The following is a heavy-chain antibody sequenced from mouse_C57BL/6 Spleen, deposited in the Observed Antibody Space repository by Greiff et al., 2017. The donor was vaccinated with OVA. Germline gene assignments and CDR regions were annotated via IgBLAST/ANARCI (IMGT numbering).Heavy chain of an antibody. CDR3: ARGYSRDYAMDY. CDR2: IYPGDGDT. CDR1: GYAFSSSW. Sequence: VQLQQSGPELVKPGASVKISCKASGYAFSSSWMNWVQQRPGKGLEWIGRIYPGDGDTNYNGNFKGKATLTADKSSSTAYMQLRSLTSEDSAVSFCARGYSRDYAMDYWGQGTSVTVSS. V-gene: IGHV1-82*01. D-gene: IGHD2-12*01. J-gene: IGHJ4*01.